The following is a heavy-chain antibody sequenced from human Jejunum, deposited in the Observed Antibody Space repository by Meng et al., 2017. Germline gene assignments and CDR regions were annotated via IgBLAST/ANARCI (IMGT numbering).Heavy chain of an antibody. Sequence: QVHLVHSGVEVKTPVATVKVSCKASGYTFSDYYIYWVRQAPGQGLECMGRINPNSGGTNYAQEFQGRVTMTRDTSITTAYMELYRLKFADTAVYYCARDLGAVAGLDSWGQGTLVTVSS. CDR2: INPNSGGT. D-gene: IGHD6-19*01. V-gene: IGHV1-2*06. CDR3: ARDLGAVAGLDS. CDR1: GYTFSDYY. J-gene: IGHJ4*02.